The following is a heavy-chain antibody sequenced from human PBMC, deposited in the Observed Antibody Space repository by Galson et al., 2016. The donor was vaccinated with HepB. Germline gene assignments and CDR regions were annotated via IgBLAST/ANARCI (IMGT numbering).Heavy chain of an antibody. J-gene: IGHJ4*02. CDR1: GFTLINYA. CDR3: VKGGYYDGKGFDY. D-gene: IGHD3-22*01. V-gene: IGHV3-64D*06. CDR2: ISTNGGYT. Sequence: SLRLSCAASGFTLINYAMHWVRQAPGKGLEYVSTISTNGGYTNYADSVKGRFTISRDNSKNTLYLQMSSLRPEDTAVYYCVKGGYYDGKGFDYWGQGTLVTVSS.